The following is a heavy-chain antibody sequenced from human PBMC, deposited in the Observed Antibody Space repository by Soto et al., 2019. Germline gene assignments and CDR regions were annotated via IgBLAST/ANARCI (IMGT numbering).Heavy chain of an antibody. Sequence: SETLPLTCTVSGGSISGYYCSWIRQPQGKRLEWIGYIYYSGSTNYNPSLKSRVTISVDTSKNQFSLKLSSVTAADTALYYCARRIFIAADGTDLFDYWGQGTLVT. CDR2: IYYSGST. D-gene: IGHD6-13*01. V-gene: IGHV4-59*08. J-gene: IGHJ4*02. CDR3: ARRIFIAADGTDLFDY. CDR1: GGSISGYY.